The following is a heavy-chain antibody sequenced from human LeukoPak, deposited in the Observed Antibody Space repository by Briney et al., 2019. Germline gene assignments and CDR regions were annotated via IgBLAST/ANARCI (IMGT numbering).Heavy chain of an antibody. V-gene: IGHV4-39*07. CDR3: ARGGIRYSYGHLDY. CDR2: IYYSGST. D-gene: IGHD5-18*01. Sequence: PSETLSLTCTVSGGSISSSSYYWGWIRQPPGKGLEWIGSIYYSGSTYYNPSLKSRVTISVDTSKNQFSLKLSSVTAADTAVYYCARGGIRYSYGHLDYWGQGTLVTVSS. CDR1: GGSISSSSYY. J-gene: IGHJ4*02.